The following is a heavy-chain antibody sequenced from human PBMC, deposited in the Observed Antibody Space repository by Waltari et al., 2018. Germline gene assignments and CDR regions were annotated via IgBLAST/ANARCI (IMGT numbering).Heavy chain of an antibody. V-gene: IGHV1-69*01. CDR1: GGTFSSYA. J-gene: IGHJ6*02. Sequence: GQSGAEVKKPGSSVKVSCKASGGTFSSYAISWVRQAPGQGLEWMGGIIPIFGTANYAQKFQGRVTITADESTSTAYMELSSLRSEDTAVYYCARAPRITIFGVVIGNYYYGMDVWGQGTTVTVSS. CDR2: IIPIFGTA. D-gene: IGHD3-3*01. CDR3: ARAPRITIFGVVIGNYYYGMDV.